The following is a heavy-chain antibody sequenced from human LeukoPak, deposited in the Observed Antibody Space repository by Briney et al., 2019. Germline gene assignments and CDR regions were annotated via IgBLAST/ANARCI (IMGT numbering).Heavy chain of an antibody. Sequence: QAGGSLRLSSAASGFTFSSYAMHWVHQAPGKGLEWVAVISYDGSNKYYADSVKGRFTISRDNSKNTLYLQMNSLRAEDTAVYYCARDGTMDSTGSFDYWGQGTLVTASS. CDR3: ARDGTMDSTGSFDY. V-gene: IGHV3-30-3*01. CDR2: ISYDGSNK. CDR1: GFTFSSYA. D-gene: IGHD3-22*01. J-gene: IGHJ4*02.